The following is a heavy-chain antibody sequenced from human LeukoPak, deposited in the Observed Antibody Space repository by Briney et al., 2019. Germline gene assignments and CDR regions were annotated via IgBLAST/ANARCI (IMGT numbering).Heavy chain of an antibody. V-gene: IGHV3-7*01. Sequence: PGGSLRLSCAAPEFTFSSYWLTWVRQAPGKGLDWVANINHNGREKNYVDSVNGRFTISRDNDKNSLYLQMNSLRAEATALYYCARAIGNGSGLSYWGQGTLVTVSS. J-gene: IGHJ4*02. CDR3: ARAIGNGSGLSY. CDR2: INHNGREK. CDR1: EFTFSSYW. D-gene: IGHD3-3*01.